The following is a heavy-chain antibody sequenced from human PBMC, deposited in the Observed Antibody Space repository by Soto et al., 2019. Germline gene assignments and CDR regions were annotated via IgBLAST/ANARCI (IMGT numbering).Heavy chain of an antibody. V-gene: IGHV3-21*01. CDR3: ARDGARDTARVKEGYYYYGMDV. CDR1: GFTFSSYS. CDR2: ISSSSSYI. D-gene: IGHD5-18*01. Sequence: EVQLVESGGGLVKPGGSLRLSCAASGFTFSSYSMNWVRQAPGKGLEWVSSISSSSSYIYYADSVKGRFTISRDNAKNSLYLQMNSVRAEDTAVYYCARDGARDTARVKEGYYYYGMDVWGQGTTVTLSS. J-gene: IGHJ6*02.